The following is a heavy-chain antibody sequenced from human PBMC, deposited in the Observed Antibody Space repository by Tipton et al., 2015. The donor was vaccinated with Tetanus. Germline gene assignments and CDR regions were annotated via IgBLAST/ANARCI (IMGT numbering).Heavy chain of an antibody. CDR3: ARGGLCVGPACAGISPLLDV. CDR2: IYYNGST. Sequence: TLSLTCSVSGGSTSYYYWSWIRQSPGKGLEWIGHIYYNGSTKHNPSLKSRVTVSLDTSKKHFSLRLSSVTAADTAVYYCARGGLCVGPACAGISPLLDVWGRGTLVTVSS. J-gene: IGHJ2*01. CDR1: GGSTSYYY. D-gene: IGHD2-15*01. V-gene: IGHV4-59*01.